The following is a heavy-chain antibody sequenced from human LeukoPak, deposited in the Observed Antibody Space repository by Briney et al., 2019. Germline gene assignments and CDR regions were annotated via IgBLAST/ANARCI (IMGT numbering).Heavy chain of an antibody. CDR1: GYTFTNYG. CDR2: ISAYNGNT. CDR3: ARVQSAAFDI. V-gene: IGHV1-18*01. J-gene: IGHJ3*02. Sequence: ASVKVSCKAPGYTFTNYGISWVRQAPGQGLEGMGWISAYNGNTNYAQKLQGRVTMTTDTSTSTAYMELRSLRSDDTAVYYCARVQSAAFDIWGQGTMVTVSS.